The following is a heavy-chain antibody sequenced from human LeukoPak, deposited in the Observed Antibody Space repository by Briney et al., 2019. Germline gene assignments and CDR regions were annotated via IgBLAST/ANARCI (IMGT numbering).Heavy chain of an antibody. CDR1: GGSISRYY. Sequence: SETLSLTCTVSGGSISRYYWSWIRQPPGKGLEWIGYIYYSGSTNYNPSLKSRVTISVDTSKNQFSLKLSSVTAADTAVYYCARDGFYSSSLFGYWGQGTLVTVSS. J-gene: IGHJ4*02. V-gene: IGHV4-59*01. CDR2: IYYSGST. D-gene: IGHD6-13*01. CDR3: ARDGFYSSSLFGY.